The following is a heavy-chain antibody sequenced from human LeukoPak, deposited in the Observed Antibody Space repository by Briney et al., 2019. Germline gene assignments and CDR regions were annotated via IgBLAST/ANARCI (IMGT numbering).Heavy chain of an antibody. Sequence: GGSLRLSCAASGFTFRIYWMHWVRQGPGKGLVWVSHIKSDGSRTSNADSVKGRFTISRDNAKNTLYLQTNNLRAEDTGIYYCLRFWAEYFDWGQGTHVTVSS. D-gene: IGHD3-9*01. J-gene: IGHJ4*02. CDR2: IKSDGSRT. V-gene: IGHV3-74*01. CDR1: GFTFRIYW. CDR3: LRFWAEYFD.